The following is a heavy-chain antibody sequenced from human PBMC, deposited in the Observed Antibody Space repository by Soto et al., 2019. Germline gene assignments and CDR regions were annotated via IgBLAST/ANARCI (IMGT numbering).Heavy chain of an antibody. CDR1: GYTFTSYG. CDR3: ARDRPVTTVYWEERDYYGMDV. CDR2: ISAYNGNT. V-gene: IGHV1-18*01. Sequence: ASVKVSCKASGYTFTSYGISWVRQAPGQGLEWMGWISAYNGNTNYAQKLQGRVTMTTDTSTSTAYMELRSLRSDDTAVYYCARDRPVTTVYWEERDYYGMDVWGQGTTVTVSS. D-gene: IGHD4-17*01. J-gene: IGHJ6*02.